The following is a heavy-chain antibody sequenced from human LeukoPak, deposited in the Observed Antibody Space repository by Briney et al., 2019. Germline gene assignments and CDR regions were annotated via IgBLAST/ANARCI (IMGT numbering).Heavy chain of an antibody. CDR3: ARGPNTRDGGNPYGMDV. CDR2: INPNSGGT. CDR1: GYTFTGYY. D-gene: IGHD4-23*01. Sequence: ASVKVSCKASGYTFTGYYMHWVRQAPGQGLEWMGWINPNSGGTNYAQKFQGRVTMTRDTSISTAYMELSRLRSDDTAVYYCARGPNTRDGGNPYGMDVWGQGTTVTVSS. J-gene: IGHJ6*02. V-gene: IGHV1-2*02.